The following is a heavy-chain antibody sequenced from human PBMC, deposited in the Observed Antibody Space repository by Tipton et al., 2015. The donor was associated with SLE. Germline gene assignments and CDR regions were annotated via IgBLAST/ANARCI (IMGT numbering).Heavy chain of an antibody. CDR1: GYSIGGGYY. J-gene: IGHJ4*01. D-gene: IGHD3-16*01. CDR3: SRARGGGRWNGFDY. CDR2: IFHGGGT. V-gene: IGHV4-38-2*01. Sequence: TLSLTCAVSGYSIGGGYYWGGIRQSPGKGLVWIGPIFHGGGTYNPSLKSRLTISLDTSKNQISLKLTSVTAADTAVYYCSRARGGGRWNGFDYWGHGTWV.